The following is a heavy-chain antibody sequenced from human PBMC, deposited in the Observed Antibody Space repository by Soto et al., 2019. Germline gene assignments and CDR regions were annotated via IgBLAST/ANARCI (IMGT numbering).Heavy chain of an antibody. V-gene: IGHV1-18*04. Sequence: ASVKVSCKASGYTFTSYGISWVRQAPGQGLEWMGWISAYNGNTNYAQKLQGRVTMTTDTSTSTAYMELRSLRSDDTAVYYCASSSGASGSWYRGPLFYYGMDVRRQVTTVTVCS. D-gene: IGHD6-13*01. J-gene: IGHJ6*02. CDR1: GYTFTSYG. CDR2: ISAYNGNT. CDR3: ASSSGASGSWYRGPLFYYGMDV.